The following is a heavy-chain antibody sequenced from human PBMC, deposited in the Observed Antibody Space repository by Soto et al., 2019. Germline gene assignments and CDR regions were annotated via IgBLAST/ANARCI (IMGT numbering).Heavy chain of an antibody. CDR1: GGSISSYY. D-gene: IGHD6-13*01. J-gene: IGHJ3*02. CDR3: ARRGSSSVIGDAFDI. Sequence: PSETLSLTCTVSGGSISSYYWSWIRQPPGKGLEWIGYIYYSGSTNYNPSLKSRVTISVDTSKNQFSLKLSSVTAADTAVYYCARRGSSSVIGDAFDIWGQGTMVTV. V-gene: IGHV4-59*01. CDR2: IYYSGST.